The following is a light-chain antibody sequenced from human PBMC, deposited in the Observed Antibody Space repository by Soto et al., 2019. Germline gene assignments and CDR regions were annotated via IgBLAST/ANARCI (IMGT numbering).Light chain of an antibody. CDR1: QSVNSN. Sequence: EIVMTQSPATLSVSPGERATLSCRAGQSVNSNLAWYQQKPAQAPRLVIYGASTRATGIPARCSGSGSGTEFTLTISSLQADAVAVYYCQQYKHFWTFGQGTKVEIK. J-gene: IGKJ1*01. CDR3: QQYKHFWT. CDR2: GAS. V-gene: IGKV3-15*01.